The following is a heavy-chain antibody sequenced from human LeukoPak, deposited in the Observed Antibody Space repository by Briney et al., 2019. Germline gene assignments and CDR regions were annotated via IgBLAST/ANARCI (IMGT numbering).Heavy chain of an antibody. CDR2: IRGSGGST. Sequence: PGGSLRLSCAASGFTFSSYAMSWVRQAPGKGLEWVSAIRGSGGSTYYADSVKGRFTISRDNSKNTLYLQMNSLRAEDTAVYYCAKDSSGTPAADYWGREPWSPSPQ. CDR1: GFTFSSYA. D-gene: IGHD6-19*01. V-gene: IGHV3-23*01. J-gene: IGHJ4*02. CDR3: AKDSSGTPAADY.